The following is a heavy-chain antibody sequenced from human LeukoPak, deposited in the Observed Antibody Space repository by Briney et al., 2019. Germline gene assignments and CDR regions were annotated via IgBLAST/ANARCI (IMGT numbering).Heavy chain of an antibody. CDR2: ISYDGSNK. D-gene: IGHD3-22*01. CDR1: GFTFSSYA. Sequence: PGRSLRLSCAASGFTFSSYAMHWVRQAPGKGLEWVAFISYDGSNKYYADSVKGRFTISRDNSKNTLNLQMNSLRAEDTAVYYCAKGKDYYDSSGYYYTYAFDIWGQGTMVTVSS. CDR3: AKGKDYYDSSGYYYTYAFDI. J-gene: IGHJ3*02. V-gene: IGHV3-30*18.